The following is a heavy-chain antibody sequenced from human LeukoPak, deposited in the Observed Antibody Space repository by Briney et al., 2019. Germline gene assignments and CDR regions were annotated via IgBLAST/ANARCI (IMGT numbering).Heavy chain of an antibody. V-gene: IGHV3-21*06. CDR3: VRRSSFDY. CDR2: ITNSGSNM. J-gene: IGHJ4*02. Sequence: PGTSLRLSCAASGFTFSSHTMNWVRQAPGKGLEWVSSITNSGSNMFYADIVKGRFTISRDNAKNSLYLQMNSLRVEDTAVYYCVRRSSFDYWGRGTLVTVSS. CDR1: GFTFSSHT.